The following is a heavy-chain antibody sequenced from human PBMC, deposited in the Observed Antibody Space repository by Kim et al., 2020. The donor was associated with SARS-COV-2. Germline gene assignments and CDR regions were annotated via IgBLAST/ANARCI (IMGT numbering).Heavy chain of an antibody. CDR2: ICDSGGNT. V-gene: IGHV3-23*01. CDR3: AKTPLWSPETLDI. CDR1: GFTFSSYA. J-gene: IGHJ3*02. D-gene: IGHD1-26*01. Sequence: GGSLRLSCAASGFTFSSYAMSWVRQAPGKGLEWVSLICDSGGNTYYADSVKGRFTTSRDNSKNTLYLQMNSLRAEDTAVYYCAKTPLWSPETLDIWGHGTMGTPSS.